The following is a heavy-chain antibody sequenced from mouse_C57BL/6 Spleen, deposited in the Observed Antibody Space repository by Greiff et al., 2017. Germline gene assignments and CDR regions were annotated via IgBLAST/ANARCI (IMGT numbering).Heavy chain of an antibody. V-gene: IGHV5-4*01. CDR3: ARDGSGYECYFGY. Sequence: EVMLVESGGGLVKPGGSLKLSCAASGFTFSSYAMSWVRQTPEKRLEWVATISDGGSYTYYPDNVKGRFTISRDNAKNNLYLQMSHLKSEDTAMYYCARDGSGYECYFGYWGQGTTLAVSS. J-gene: IGHJ2*01. D-gene: IGHD1-1*01. CDR1: GFTFSSYA. CDR2: ISDGGSYT.